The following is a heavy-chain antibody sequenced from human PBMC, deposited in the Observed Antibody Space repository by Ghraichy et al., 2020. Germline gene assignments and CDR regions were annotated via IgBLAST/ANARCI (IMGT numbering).Heavy chain of an antibody. CDR2: IHHSGST. Sequence: GSLSLTCTVSGGSISSSNYYWGWIRQPPGKGLEWIGSIHHSGSTYYDPSLKSRIMISVDTSKNQFSLNLSSVTAADTAVYYCAGSFAIIRYFEIWGRGTLVTVSS. CDR3: AGSFAIIRYFEI. D-gene: IGHD3-10*01. CDR1: GGSISSSNYY. V-gene: IGHV4-39*01. J-gene: IGHJ2*01.